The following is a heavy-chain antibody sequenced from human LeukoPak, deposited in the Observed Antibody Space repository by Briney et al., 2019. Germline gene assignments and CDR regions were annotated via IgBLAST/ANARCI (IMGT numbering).Heavy chain of an antibody. D-gene: IGHD3-10*01. Sequence: GASVKVSCKASGYTFTGYYMHLVRQAPGQGLEWMGWINCNSGGTNYAQKFQGRVTMTRDTSIGTAYMDLSSLRSDDTAVYYCASVTSGFGELNFDYWGQGTLVTVSS. CDR3: ASVTSGFGELNFDY. J-gene: IGHJ4*02. V-gene: IGHV1-2*02. CDR1: GYTFTGYY. CDR2: INCNSGGT.